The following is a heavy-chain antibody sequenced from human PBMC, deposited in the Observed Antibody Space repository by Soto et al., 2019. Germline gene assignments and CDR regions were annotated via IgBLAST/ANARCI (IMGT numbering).Heavy chain of an antibody. J-gene: IGHJ1*01. Sequence: EVQLLESGGGLVQPGGSLRLSCAASGFTFSNYAMSWVRQAPGKGLEWVASITGSDVTTYYADSVKGRVTISRNNSRNRLYLQMNSLSAEDTAVYYCAKATHNGERGYCTSTSCDAESFPDWGQGALVAVSS. CDR3: AKATHNGERGYCTSTSCDAESFPD. D-gene: IGHD2-2*01. CDR1: GFTFSNYA. CDR2: ITGSDVTT. V-gene: IGHV3-23*01.